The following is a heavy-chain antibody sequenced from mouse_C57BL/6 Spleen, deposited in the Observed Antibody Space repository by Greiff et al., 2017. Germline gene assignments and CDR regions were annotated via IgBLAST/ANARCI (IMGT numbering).Heavy chain of an antibody. Sequence: QVQLKQPGAELVKPGASVKLSCKASGYTFTSYWMHWVKQRPGQGLEWIGMIHPNSGSTNYNEKFKSKATLTVDKSSSTAYMQLSSLTSEDSAVYYCAYYGSSYEAYWGQGTLVTVSA. CDR1: GYTFTSYW. CDR2: IHPNSGST. CDR3: AYYGSSYEAY. J-gene: IGHJ3*01. V-gene: IGHV1-64*01. D-gene: IGHD1-1*01.